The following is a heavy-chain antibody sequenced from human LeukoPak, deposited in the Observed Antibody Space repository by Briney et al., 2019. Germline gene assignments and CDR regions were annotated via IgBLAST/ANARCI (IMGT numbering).Heavy chain of an antibody. CDR3: ASLPIAVAGVYYYYYYMDV. V-gene: IGHV3-48*03. CDR2: ISSSGSTI. D-gene: IGHD6-19*01. CDR1: GFTFSSYE. Sequence: PGGSLRLSCAASGFTFSSYEMNWVRQAPGKGLEWVSYISSSGSTIYYADSVKGRFTISRDNAKNSLYLQMNSLRAEDTAVYYCASLPIAVAGVYYYYYYMDVWGKGTTVTVSS. J-gene: IGHJ6*03.